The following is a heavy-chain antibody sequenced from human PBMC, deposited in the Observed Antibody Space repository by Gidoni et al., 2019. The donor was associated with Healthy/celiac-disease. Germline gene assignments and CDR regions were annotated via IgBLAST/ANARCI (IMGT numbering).Heavy chain of an antibody. CDR2: ISWNSGSI. D-gene: IGHD4-17*01. J-gene: IGHJ6*02. V-gene: IGHV3-9*01. CDR3: AKDKYGGRGYYYYYGMDV. Sequence: EVQLVESGGCLVQPGRSLRLSCAASGFTFDDYAMHWFRQAPGKGLEWVSGISWNSGSIGYADSVKGRFTISRDNAKNSLYLQMNSLRAEDTALYYCAKDKYGGRGYYYYYGMDVWGQGTTVTVSS. CDR1: GFTFDDYA.